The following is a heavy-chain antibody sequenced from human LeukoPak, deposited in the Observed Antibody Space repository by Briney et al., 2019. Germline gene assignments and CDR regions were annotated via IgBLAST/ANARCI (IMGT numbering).Heavy chain of an antibody. J-gene: IGHJ3*02. CDR1: GYTFTGYY. D-gene: IGHD3-9*01. Sequence: GASVKVSCKASGYTFTGYYVHWVRQAPGQGPEWMGWINPNSGGTNYAQKFQGRVTMTRDTSISTAYMELSRLRSDDTAVYSCARGSISRDAFDIWGQGTMVTVSS. V-gene: IGHV1-2*02. CDR3: ARGSISRDAFDI. CDR2: INPNSGGT.